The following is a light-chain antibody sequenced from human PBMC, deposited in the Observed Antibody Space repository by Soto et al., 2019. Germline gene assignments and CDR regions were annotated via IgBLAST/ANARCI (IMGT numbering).Light chain of an antibody. CDR2: GAS. V-gene: IGKV3-15*01. J-gene: IGKJ1*01. CDR1: QSVGSN. Sequence: EIVMTQSPATLSVSPGERATLSCRASQSVGSNVAWYQQKPGQAPRLLIYGASSRATGIPARVSGSGSGTDFTLTISRLESEDLAVYYCQQYDSSPRTFGQGTKVDIK. CDR3: QQYDSSPRT.